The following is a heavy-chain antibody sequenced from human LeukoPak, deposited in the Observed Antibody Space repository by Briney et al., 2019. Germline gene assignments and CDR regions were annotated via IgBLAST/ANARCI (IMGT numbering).Heavy chain of an antibody. CDR3: ARDSVVRGVIITHFDY. CDR1: GFTFSSYA. J-gene: IGHJ4*02. D-gene: IGHD3-10*01. CDR2: ISYDGSNK. V-gene: IGHV3-30-3*01. Sequence: GGSLRLSCAASGFTFSSYAMHWVRQAPGKGLEWVAVISYDGSNKYYADSVKGRFTISRDNSKNTLYLQMNSLRAEDTAVYYCARDSVVRGVIITHFDYWGQGTLVTVSS.